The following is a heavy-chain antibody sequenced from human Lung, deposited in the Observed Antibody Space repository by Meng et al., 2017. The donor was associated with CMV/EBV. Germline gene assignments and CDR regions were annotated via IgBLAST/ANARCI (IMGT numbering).Heavy chain of an antibody. D-gene: IGHD2-15*01. CDR3: ASFTRQLQVVGAIYWYADL. V-gene: IGHV3-66*02. CDR1: GFSVTTND. CDR2: TFRAGNT. J-gene: IGHJ2*01. Sequence: GGSXRLSCAASGFSVTTNDINWVRQAPGKGLEWVSITFRAGNTYYTDSVKGRFTVSRDNSKNTLYLQMDSLRVEDTAVYYCASFTRQLQVVGAIYWYADLWXRGTLVTVSS.